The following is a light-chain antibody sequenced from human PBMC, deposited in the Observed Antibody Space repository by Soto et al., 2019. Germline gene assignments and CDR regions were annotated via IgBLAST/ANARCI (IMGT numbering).Light chain of an antibody. Sequence: QSALTQPRSVSGSPGQSVTLSCTGTSSDVGGYHYVSWYQHHPGKAPKIIIYDVHKRPSGVPDRFSGSKSGNTASLTISGLQAEDEAYYYGCSYAGSYTLVFGGGTKLTVL. V-gene: IGLV2-11*01. J-gene: IGLJ2*01. CDR3: CSYAGSYTLV. CDR2: DVH. CDR1: SSDVGGYHY.